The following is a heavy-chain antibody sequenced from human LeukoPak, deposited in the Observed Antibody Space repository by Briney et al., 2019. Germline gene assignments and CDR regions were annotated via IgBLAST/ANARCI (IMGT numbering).Heavy chain of an antibody. D-gene: IGHD3-22*01. CDR1: GGSISSGSYY. Sequence: SETLSLTCTVSGGSISSGSYYWSWIRQPAGTGLEWIVRIYTSGSTNYNPSLKSRVTISVDTYKNQFSLKLSSVTAADTAVYYCARDGDYYDSSGYYWDSYNWFDPWGQGTLVTVSS. J-gene: IGHJ5*02. CDR3: ARDGDYYDSSGYYWDSYNWFDP. CDR2: IYTSGST. V-gene: IGHV4-61*02.